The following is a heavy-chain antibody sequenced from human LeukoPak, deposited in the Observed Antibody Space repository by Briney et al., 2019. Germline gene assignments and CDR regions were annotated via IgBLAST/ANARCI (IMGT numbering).Heavy chain of an antibody. CDR1: GGSFSGYY. Sequence: SETLSLTCAVYGGSFSGYYWSWIRQPPGKGLEWIGEINHSGSTNYNPSLKSRVTISVDTSKNQFSLKLSSVTAADTAVYYCARQGMVRGVIHFDYWGQGTLVTVSS. J-gene: IGHJ4*02. V-gene: IGHV4-34*01. CDR2: INHSGST. D-gene: IGHD3-10*01. CDR3: ARQGMVRGVIHFDY.